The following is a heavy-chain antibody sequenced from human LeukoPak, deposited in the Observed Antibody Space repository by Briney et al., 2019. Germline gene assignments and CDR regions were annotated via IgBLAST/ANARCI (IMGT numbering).Heavy chain of an antibody. V-gene: IGHV1-18*04. CDR2: ISTYNGNT. D-gene: IGHD2-2*01. J-gene: IGHJ4*02. CDR3: AKDLEHCRNIICSNSAY. CDR1: GYNFDRYG. Sequence: ASVKVSCKGSGYNFDRYGVNWVRQAPGQGLEWVGWISTYNGNTFYAQKFEGRVSMTTDTSANTVYMDLRSLRSDDTAVYYCAKDLEHCRNIICSNSAYWGQGTLVTVSS.